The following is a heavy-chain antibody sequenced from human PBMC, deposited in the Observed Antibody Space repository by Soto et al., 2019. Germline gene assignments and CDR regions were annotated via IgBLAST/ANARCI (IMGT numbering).Heavy chain of an antibody. CDR3: ARLAPPYYDILTGYSHYYYYGMGV. CDR2: IYPGDSDT. Sequence: PGESLKISCKGSGYSFTSYWIGWVRQMPGKGLEWMGIIYPGDSDTRYSPSFQGQVTISADKSISTAYLQWSSLKASDTAMYYCARLAPPYYDILTGYSHYYYYGMGVWGRGTVVTVSS. D-gene: IGHD3-9*01. CDR1: GYSFTSYW. J-gene: IGHJ6*02. V-gene: IGHV5-51*01.